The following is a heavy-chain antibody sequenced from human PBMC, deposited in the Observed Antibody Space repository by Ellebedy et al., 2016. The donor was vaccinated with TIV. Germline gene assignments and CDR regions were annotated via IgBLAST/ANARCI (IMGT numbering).Heavy chain of an antibody. CDR1: GGSISDYY. Sequence: SETLSLTCTVSGGSISDYYWTWIRQPPGKGLEWIGYLFSTGATKYNPSLMSRATISGETSKNPLSLKLTSVTAEDTAVYYCAKVHVDMVVTIVRRATSYQMDVWGKGTAVTVSS. V-gene: IGHV4-4*08. D-gene: IGHD5-12*01. CDR2: LFSTGAT. J-gene: IGHJ6*04. CDR3: AKVHVDMVVTIVRRATSYQMDV.